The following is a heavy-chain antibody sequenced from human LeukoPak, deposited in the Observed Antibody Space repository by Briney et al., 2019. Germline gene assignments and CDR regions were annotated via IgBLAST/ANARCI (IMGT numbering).Heavy chain of an antibody. CDR1: GGSISSGGYS. D-gene: IGHD2-2*01. J-gene: IGHJ3*02. V-gene: IGHV4-31*03. Sequence: PSETLSLTCTVSGGSISSGGYSWSWIRQHPGKGLEWIGYIYYSGSTYYNPSLKSRVTISVDTSKNQFSLKLSSVTAADTAVYYCAREASSTIRPFAFDIWGQGTMVTVSS. CDR3: AREASSTIRPFAFDI. CDR2: IYYSGST.